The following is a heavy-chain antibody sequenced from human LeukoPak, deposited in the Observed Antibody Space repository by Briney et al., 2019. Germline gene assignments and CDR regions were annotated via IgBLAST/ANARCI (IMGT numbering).Heavy chain of an antibody. CDR1: GFTFSSSG. CDR2: IWDDGSNK. CDR3: ARGPGIAAADRQIYYYYGMDV. Sequence: PGGSLRHSCVPPGFTFSSSGRHWVRQAPREGREWVAVIWDDGSNKYYSDSVKGRFTLSTDTSQNTLYMHMKSLRAPSTGVYYSARGPGIAAADRQIYYYYGMDVWGQGTTVTVSS. J-gene: IGHJ6*02. V-gene: IGHV3-33*01. D-gene: IGHD6-13*01.